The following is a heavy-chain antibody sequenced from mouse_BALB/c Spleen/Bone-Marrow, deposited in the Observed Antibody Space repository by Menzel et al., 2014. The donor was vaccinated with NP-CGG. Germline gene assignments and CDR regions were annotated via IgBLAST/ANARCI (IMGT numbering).Heavy chain of an antibody. CDR1: GYNFTSSW. CDR3: ARHHRCAYLFDY. J-gene: IGHJ2*01. D-gene: IGHD5-5*01. Sequence: QVQLKQSGSVLVRPGASVKLSCTASGYNFTSSWMHWAKQRPGQGLEWIGEIHPNSGNTNYNEKFKGKATLTVDTSSSTAYVHLSSLTSEDTAVYYCARHHRCAYLFDYWGQGTTLTVSS. V-gene: IGHV1S130*01. CDR2: IHPNSGNT.